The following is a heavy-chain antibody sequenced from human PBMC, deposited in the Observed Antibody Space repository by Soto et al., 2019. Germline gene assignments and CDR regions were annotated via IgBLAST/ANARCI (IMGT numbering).Heavy chain of an antibody. CDR3: ARGEMWVRSQRPHYYYYYGMDV. J-gene: IGHJ6*02. CDR1: GYTFTSYD. Sequence: ASVKVSCKASGYTFTSYDINWVRQATGQGLEWMGWMNPNSGNTGYAQKFQGRVTMTRNTSISTAYMELSSLRSEDTDVYYCARGEMWVRSQRPHYYYYYGMDVWGQGTTVTVSS. CDR2: MNPNSGNT. V-gene: IGHV1-8*01. D-gene: IGHD6-25*01.